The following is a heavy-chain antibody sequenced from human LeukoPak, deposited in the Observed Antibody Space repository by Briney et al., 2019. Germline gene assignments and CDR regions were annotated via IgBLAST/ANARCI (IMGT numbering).Heavy chain of an antibody. CDR3: ARGLLVDYDSSGYFDY. J-gene: IGHJ4*02. D-gene: IGHD3-22*01. CDR2: INHSGST. V-gene: IGHV4-34*01. Sequence: SXTLSLTCAXDGGSFXGYYWSWIRQPPGKGLEWIGEINHSGSTNYNPSLKSRVTISVDTSKNQFSLKLSSVTAADTAVYYCARGLLVDYDSSGYFDYWGQGTLVTVSS. CDR1: GGSFXGYY.